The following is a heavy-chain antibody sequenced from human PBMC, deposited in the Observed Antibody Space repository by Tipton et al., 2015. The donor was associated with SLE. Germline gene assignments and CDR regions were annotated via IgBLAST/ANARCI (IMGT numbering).Heavy chain of an antibody. CDR1: GFTFQNYP. Sequence: SLRLSCVTSGFTFQNYPMHWVRQAPGKGLEWVANIKVDGGERNYVDSVKGRFIISRDNARNSVYLQMNSLRVEDTAVYYCTRENWFIDYWGQGALVTVSS. V-gene: IGHV3-7*01. D-gene: IGHD3-9*01. J-gene: IGHJ4*02. CDR3: TRENWFIDY. CDR2: IKVDGGER.